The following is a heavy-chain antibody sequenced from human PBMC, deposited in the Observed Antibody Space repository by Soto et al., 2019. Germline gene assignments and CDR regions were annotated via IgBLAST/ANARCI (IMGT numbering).Heavy chain of an antibody. V-gene: IGHV4-38-2*01. CDR3: ARGLYDSSGYYYIDPFDI. CDR2: IYHSGST. J-gene: IGHJ3*02. CDR1: GYSISSGYY. D-gene: IGHD3-22*01. Sequence: SETLSLTCAVSGYSISSGYYWGWIRQPPGXGLEWIGSIYHSGSTYYNPSLKSRVTISVDTSKNQFSLKLSSVTAADTAVYYCARGLYDSSGYYYIDPFDIWGQGPMVTVSS.